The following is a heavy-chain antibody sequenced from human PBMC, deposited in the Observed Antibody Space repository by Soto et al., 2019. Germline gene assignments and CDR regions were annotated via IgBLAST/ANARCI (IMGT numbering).Heavy chain of an antibody. D-gene: IGHD1-26*01. J-gene: IGHJ4*02. V-gene: IGHV3-30-3*01. CDR3: ARDLSGSSFDH. CDR1: GFMFRRFA. Sequence: QVQLVESGGGVVQPGRSLRLSCAASGFMFRRFAMHWVRQAPGKGLEWVALISYDGSNGYYPDSVKGRFTISRDNSKNTLYLEMNSLRAEDTAVYYCARDLSGSSFDHWGQGTLVTVSS. CDR2: ISYDGSNG.